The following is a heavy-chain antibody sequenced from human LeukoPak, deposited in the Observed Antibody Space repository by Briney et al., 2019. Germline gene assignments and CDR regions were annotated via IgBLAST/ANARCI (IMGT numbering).Heavy chain of an antibody. D-gene: IGHD3-10*01. J-gene: IGHJ4*02. CDR3: ARDSFGNYDY. Sequence: SQTLSLTCAVSGGSISSGGYSWSWIRQPPGKGLEWIGYIYHSGSTYYNPSLKSRVTISVDRSKNQFSLKLSSVTAADTAVFYCARDSFGNYDYWGQGTLVTVSS. CDR2: IYHSGST. CDR1: GGSISSGGYS. V-gene: IGHV4-30-2*01.